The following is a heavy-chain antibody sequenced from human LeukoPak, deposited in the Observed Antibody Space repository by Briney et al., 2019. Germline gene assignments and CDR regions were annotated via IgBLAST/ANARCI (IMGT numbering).Heavy chain of an antibody. CDR1: GFTFSDYY. V-gene: IGHV3-11*01. D-gene: IGHD3-22*01. Sequence: GGSLRLSCAASGFTFSDYYMSWIRQAPGKGLEWVSYISSSGSTIYYADSVKGRFTISRDNAKNSLYLQMNSLRAEDTAVYYCASRRRNYDSSGQLWGQGTLVTVSS. CDR3: ASRRRNYDSSGQL. J-gene: IGHJ4*02. CDR2: ISSSGSTI.